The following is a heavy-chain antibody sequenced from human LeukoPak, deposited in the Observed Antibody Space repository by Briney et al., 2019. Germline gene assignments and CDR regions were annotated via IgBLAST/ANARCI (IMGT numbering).Heavy chain of an antibody. J-gene: IGHJ5*02. CDR1: FTFXXYA. CDR2: ISGSGGST. CDR3: AXXXXXXGXXXXDP. V-gene: IGHV3-23*01. Sequence: FTFXXYAMSWVRQAPGKXLEWVSAISGSGGSTYXADSVKGRFTISRDNSKNXLYLQMNSLRAEDTGVYYCAXXXXXXGXXXXDPWGQXTXVTVSS.